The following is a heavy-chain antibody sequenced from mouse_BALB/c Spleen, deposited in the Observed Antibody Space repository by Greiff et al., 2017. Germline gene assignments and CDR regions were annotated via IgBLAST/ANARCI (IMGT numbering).Heavy chain of an antibody. J-gene: IGHJ3*01. Sequence: EVQLQQSGPELVKPGASVKISCKASGYTFTDYNMHWVKQSHGKSLEWIGYIYPYNGGTGYNQKFKSKATLTVDNSSSTAYMELRSLTSEDSAVYYCAREGYRYDWFAYWGQGTLVTVSA. CDR3: AREGYRYDWFAY. CDR2: IYPYNGGT. CDR1: GYTFTDYN. V-gene: IGHV1S29*02. D-gene: IGHD2-14*01.